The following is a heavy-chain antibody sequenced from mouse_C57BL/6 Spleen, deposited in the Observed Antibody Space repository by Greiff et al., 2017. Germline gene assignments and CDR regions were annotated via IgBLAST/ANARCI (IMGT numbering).Heavy chain of an antibody. CDR3: ALLRSDARDY. V-gene: IGHV14-2*01. D-gene: IGHD1-1*01. CDR2: IDPEDGET. J-gene: IGHJ4*01. Sequence: VQLQQSGAELVKPGASVKLSCTASGFNIKDYSMPWVKQRTEQGLEWIGRIDPEDGETKYAPRFQGMATITADTSSNTAYLQLSSLTSEDTAVYCGALLRSDARDYWGQGTSVTVSS. CDR1: GFNIKDYS.